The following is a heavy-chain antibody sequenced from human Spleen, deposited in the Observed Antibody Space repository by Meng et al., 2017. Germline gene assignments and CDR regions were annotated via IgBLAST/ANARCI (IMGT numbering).Heavy chain of an antibody. Sequence: GGSLRLSCAASRFSFITYGMSWVRQAPGKGLEWVSYISSSGSTVYYADPVKGRFTISRDNAKNSLYLQMNSLRAEDTAVYYCAKRDSGVRTFDLWGQGTKVT. CDR3: AKRDSGVRTFDL. CDR1: RFSFITYG. D-gene: IGHD3-22*01. CDR2: ISSSGSTV. J-gene: IGHJ3*01. V-gene: IGHV3-48*03.